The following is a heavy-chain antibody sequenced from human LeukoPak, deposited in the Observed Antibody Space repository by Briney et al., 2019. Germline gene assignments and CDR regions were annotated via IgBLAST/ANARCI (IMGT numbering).Heavy chain of an antibody. CDR3: ARSYYYGSGSPNY. Sequence: PSETLSLTCTASGGSVSSYYWSWIRQPPGEGLEWIGYIYDSESTNYNPSLESRVTISVDTSKNQFSLKLSSVTAADTAVYYCARSYYYGSGSPNYWGQGTLVTVSS. J-gene: IGHJ4*02. D-gene: IGHD3-10*01. V-gene: IGHV4-59*02. CDR1: GGSVSSYY. CDR2: IYDSEST.